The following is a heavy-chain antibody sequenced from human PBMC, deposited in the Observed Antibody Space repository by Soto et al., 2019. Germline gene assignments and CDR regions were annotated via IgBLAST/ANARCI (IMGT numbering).Heavy chain of an antibody. J-gene: IGHJ4*02. V-gene: IGHV1-18*01. CDR1: GYIFITYG. CDR3: ARALDGSGSYYTGY. Sequence: QVQLVQSGAEVKKPGASVKVSCKASGYIFITYGISWVRQAPGQGLEWMGRISTYNGNTNYAQNLQGRVTMTADTSSNTAYMELRRLRSDDTAVYYCARALDGSGSYYTGYWGPGTLVTVSS. CDR2: ISTYNGNT. D-gene: IGHD3-10*01.